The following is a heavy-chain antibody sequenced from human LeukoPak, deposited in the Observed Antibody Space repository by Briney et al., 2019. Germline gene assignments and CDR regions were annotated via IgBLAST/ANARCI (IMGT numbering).Heavy chain of an antibody. V-gene: IGHV1-18*01. CDR3: AREGKGRVPFDI. CDR1: GYIFTSHG. Sequence: ASVKVSCKASGYIFTSHGLDWVRQAPGQGLEWIGWISPYNYNTNYAQKFRGRVTLTTDTSTSTFYMELRSLRSDDTAVYFCAREGKGRVPFDIWGQGTRVIVSS. D-gene: IGHD5-24*01. CDR2: ISPYNYNT. J-gene: IGHJ3*02.